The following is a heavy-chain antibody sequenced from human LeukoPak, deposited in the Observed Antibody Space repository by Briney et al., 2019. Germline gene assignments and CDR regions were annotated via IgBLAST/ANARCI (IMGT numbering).Heavy chain of an antibody. Sequence: GGSLRLSCAASGLTFSSYAMNWVRQAPVKGLEWVSVISGGGSSTKYADSVKGRFTISRDNSKNTVYLEMNSLRDDDTAIYYCAKGRGSTWPTFRELDYWGQGTLVTVSS. CDR3: AKGRGSTWPTFRELDY. V-gene: IGHV3-23*01. J-gene: IGHJ4*02. CDR2: ISGGGSST. CDR1: GLTFSSYA. D-gene: IGHD2-2*01.